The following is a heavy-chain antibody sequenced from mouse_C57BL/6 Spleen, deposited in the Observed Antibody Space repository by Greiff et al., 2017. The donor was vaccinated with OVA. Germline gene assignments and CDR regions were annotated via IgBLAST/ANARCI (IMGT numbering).Heavy chain of an antibody. J-gene: IGHJ2*01. CDR2: ISPNYGTT. Sequence: EVQLQQSGPELVKPGASVKISCKASGYSFTDYNMNWVKQSTGKSLEWIGVISPNYGTTSYTQTFKGKATLTVDHSSSTAYMQLNSLTSEDSVVYYCARAEIPIYDGYVAFDYWGQGTTLTVSS. V-gene: IGHV1-39*01. CDR3: ARAEIPIYDGYVAFDY. D-gene: IGHD2-3*01. CDR1: GYSFTDYN.